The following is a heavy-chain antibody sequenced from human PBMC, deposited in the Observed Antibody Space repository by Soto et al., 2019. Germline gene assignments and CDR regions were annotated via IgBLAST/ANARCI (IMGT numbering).Heavy chain of an antibody. CDR1: GYTFTNYA. V-gene: IGHV1-18*01. J-gene: IGHJ2*01. D-gene: IGHD2-15*01. Sequence: QVQLVQSGAEVKKPGASVKVSCQASGYTFTNYAISWVRQAPGQGLEWMGWISASTRNTDQAQNFQGRVTMTIDTSTNTANMEXRXXXXXXXXXXXXXXXXXXXGSCYACWHFDLWGRGTLVTVSS. CDR3: XXXXXXXGSCYACWHFDL. CDR2: ISASTRNT.